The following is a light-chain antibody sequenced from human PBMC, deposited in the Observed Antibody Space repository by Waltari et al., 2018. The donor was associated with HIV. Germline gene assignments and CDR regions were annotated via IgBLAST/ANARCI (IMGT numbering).Light chain of an antibody. J-gene: IGKJ4*01. CDR1: QSISSW. V-gene: IGKV1-5*03. Sequence: DSQLTQSPATLSASVGARVTITCRASQSISSWLAWYQQKPGKAPNLLIYKASSLDNGVPSRFSGSGSGTEFTLTISSLQPDDFATYYCQQYDSDPLTFGGGTKVEIK. CDR3: QQYDSDPLT. CDR2: KAS.